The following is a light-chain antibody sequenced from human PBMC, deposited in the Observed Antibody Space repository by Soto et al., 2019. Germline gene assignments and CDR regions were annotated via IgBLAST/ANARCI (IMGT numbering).Light chain of an antibody. CDR2: VVS. J-gene: IGLJ3*02. Sequence: QSALTQPASVSGSPGQSITISCTGTSSDVGAYKYVSWYQQYPGKAPKLLIYVVSNRPSGVSNRFSGSKSGNTASLTISGLQAEDEADYYCSSYTSRITVVFGGGTKVTVL. V-gene: IGLV2-14*01. CDR1: SSDVGAYKY. CDR3: SSYTSRITVV.